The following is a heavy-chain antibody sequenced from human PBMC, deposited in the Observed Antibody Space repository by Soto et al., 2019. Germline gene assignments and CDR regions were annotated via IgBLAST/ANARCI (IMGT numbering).Heavy chain of an antibody. D-gene: IGHD2-2*02. CDR1: GFTFSSYG. J-gene: IGHJ6*02. Sequence: GGSLRLSCAASGFTFSSYGMHWVRQAPGKGLEWVAVISYDGSNKYYADSVKGRFTISRDNSKNTLYLQMNSLRAEDTAVYYCAKSFRRVGVPAAIPKDYYYYYGMDVWGQGTTVTVSS. CDR3: AKSFRRVGVPAAIPKDYYYYYGMDV. CDR2: ISYDGSNK. V-gene: IGHV3-30*18.